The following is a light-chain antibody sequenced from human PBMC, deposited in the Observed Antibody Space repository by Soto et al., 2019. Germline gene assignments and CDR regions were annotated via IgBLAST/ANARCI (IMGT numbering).Light chain of an antibody. J-gene: IGKJ1*01. V-gene: IGKV1-5*01. CDR3: QQYNSYRT. CDR2: DAS. Sequence: DIQMTQSPSTLSASVGDRVTTTCRARQTISIWLAWYQQKPGKAPKLLIYDASILESGVPSRFSGSGSGTEFTLTISSLQPDDFPTYYCQQYNSYRTFGQGTKVDIK. CDR1: QTISIW.